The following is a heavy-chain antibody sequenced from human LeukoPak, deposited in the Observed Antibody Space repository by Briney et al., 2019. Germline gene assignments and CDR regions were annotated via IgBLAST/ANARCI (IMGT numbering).Heavy chain of an antibody. Sequence: ASVKVSCKASGYTFTSYGISWVRQAPGQGLEWMGWISAYNGNTKYAQELQGRVTMTTDTSTSTAYMELRSLRSDDTAVYYCARDAVWYYDFWSGYHTFDYWGQGTLVTVSS. V-gene: IGHV1-18*01. CDR1: GYTFTSYG. CDR2: ISAYNGNT. CDR3: ARDAVWYYDFWSGYHTFDY. D-gene: IGHD3-3*01. J-gene: IGHJ4*02.